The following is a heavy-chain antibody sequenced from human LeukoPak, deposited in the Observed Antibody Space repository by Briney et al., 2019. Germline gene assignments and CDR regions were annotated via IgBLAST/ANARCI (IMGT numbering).Heavy chain of an antibody. CDR2: INPNSGGT. CDR1: GYTFTGYY. Sequence: ASVKVSCKASGYTFTGYYMHWVRQAPGQGREWMGWINPNSGGTNYAQKFQGRVTMTRDTSISTAYMELSRLTSDDTAVYYCAREAGVVGTTDFDYWGQGTLVTVSS. CDR3: AREAGVVGTTDFDY. D-gene: IGHD1-14*01. V-gene: IGHV1-2*02. J-gene: IGHJ4*02.